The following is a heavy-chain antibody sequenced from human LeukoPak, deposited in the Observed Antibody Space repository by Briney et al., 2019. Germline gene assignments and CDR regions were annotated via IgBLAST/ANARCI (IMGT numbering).Heavy chain of an antibody. CDR2: IRGSGGST. CDR1: GFTFSSYA. V-gene: IGHV3-23*01. J-gene: IGHJ4*02. CDR3: ARGPYLGYCSGGSCNQFDY. Sequence: GGSLRLSCAASGFTFSSYAMNWVRQAPGKGLEWVSAIRGSGGSTYYADSVKGRFTISRDNSKNTLYLQMNSLRAEDTAVYYCARGPYLGYCSGGSCNQFDYWGQGTLVTVSS. D-gene: IGHD2-15*01.